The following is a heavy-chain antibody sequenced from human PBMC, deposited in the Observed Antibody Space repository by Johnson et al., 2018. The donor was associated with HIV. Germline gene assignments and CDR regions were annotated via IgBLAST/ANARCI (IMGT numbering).Heavy chain of an antibody. CDR1: GFTFSGSA. J-gene: IGHJ3*02. D-gene: IGHD2-15*01. Sequence: VQLVESGGGLVQPGGSLKLACAASGFTFSGSALHWVRQASGTGLEWVGHIRSKGNNYATAYAASVKGRFTISRDDSQNTAYLQMNRLKTEDTAVYYCTKLVGYCSGGGCYTPGDIWGQGTMVTVSS. CDR2: IRSKGNNYAT. V-gene: IGHV3-73*01. CDR3: TKLVGYCSGGGCYTPGDI.